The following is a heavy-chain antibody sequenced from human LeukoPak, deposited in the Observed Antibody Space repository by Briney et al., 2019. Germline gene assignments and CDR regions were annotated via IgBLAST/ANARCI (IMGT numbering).Heavy chain of an antibody. CDR1: GGSISSYY. V-gene: IGHV4-59*13. D-gene: IGHD6-6*01. J-gene: IGHJ5*02. CDR3: ARDLGQSSIAARGNWFDP. CDR2: IDYSGYT. Sequence: PSETLSLTCTVSGGSISSYYWSWIRQPPGKGLEWIGYIDYSGYTNYNPSLKSRVTISVDTSKNQFSLKLSSVTAADTAVYYCARDLGQSSIAARGNWFDPWGQGTLVTVSS.